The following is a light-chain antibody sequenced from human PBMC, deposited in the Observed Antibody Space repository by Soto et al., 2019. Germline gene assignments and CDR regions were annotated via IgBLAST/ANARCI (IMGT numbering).Light chain of an antibody. CDR1: SSDVGNYKY. J-gene: IGLJ1*01. CDR2: DVS. Sequence: QSALTQPASVSGSPGQSITISCTGTSSDVGNYKYVSWYQQHPGKAPKLMIYDVSKRPSGVPDRFSGSKSDNTASLTISGLQAEDEADYYCCSYAGRYTYVFGTGTKVTVL. V-gene: IGLV2-11*01. CDR3: CSYAGRYTYV.